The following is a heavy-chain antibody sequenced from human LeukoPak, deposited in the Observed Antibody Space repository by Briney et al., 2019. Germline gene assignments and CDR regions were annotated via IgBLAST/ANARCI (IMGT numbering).Heavy chain of an antibody. CDR1: GYTFTGYY. V-gene: IGHV1-2*02. D-gene: IGHD1-26*01. CDR2: INPNRGGT. CDR3: ARDGYSAHFDY. Sequence: ASVKVSCKASGYTFTGYYMHWVRQAPGQGLEWMGWINPNRGGTNYAQKFQGRVTMTRDTSISTAYMELSRLRSDDTAVYYCARDGYSAHFDYWGQGTLVTVSS. J-gene: IGHJ4*02.